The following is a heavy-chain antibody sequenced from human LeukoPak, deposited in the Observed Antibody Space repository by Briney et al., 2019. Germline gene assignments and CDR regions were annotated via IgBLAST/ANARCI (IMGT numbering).Heavy chain of an antibody. CDR3: ATVPIQLWPFDY. Sequence: SETLSLTCAVYGGSFSGYYWSWIRQPPGKGLEWIGEINHSGSTNYNPSLKSRVTISVDTSKNQFSLKLSSVTAADTAVYYCATVPIQLWPFDYWGQGTLVTVSS. CDR1: GGSFSGYY. J-gene: IGHJ4*02. D-gene: IGHD5-18*01. V-gene: IGHV4-34*01. CDR2: INHSGST.